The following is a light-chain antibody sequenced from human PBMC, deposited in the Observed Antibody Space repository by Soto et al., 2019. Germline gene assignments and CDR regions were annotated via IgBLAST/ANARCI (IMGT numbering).Light chain of an antibody. Sequence: IVMTQSPGTLSLSPGESATLSCRASQRLXSSYLAWYQQKPGQAPRLRXDGASSRATGSPDRLSGSGSGTDFTLTISRLEPEYFAVYYFQQYGSSSWTFGQGTKVDIK. J-gene: IGKJ1*01. CDR2: GAS. CDR1: QRLXSSY. V-gene: IGKV3-20*01. CDR3: QQYGSSSWT.